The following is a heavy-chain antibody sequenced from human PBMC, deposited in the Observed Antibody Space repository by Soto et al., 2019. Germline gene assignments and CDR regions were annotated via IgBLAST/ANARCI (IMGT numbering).Heavy chain of an antibody. J-gene: IGHJ4*02. V-gene: IGHV4-31*03. CDR2: IYYSGST. CDR1: GGSISSGGYY. CDR3: ARDDYGAERAFDY. D-gene: IGHD4-17*01. Sequence: SETLSLTCTVSGGSISSGGYYWSWIRQHPGKGLEWIGYIYYSGSTYYNPSLKSRVTISVDTSKNQFSLKLSSVTAADTAVYYCARDDYGAERAFDYWGKGTLVTVSS.